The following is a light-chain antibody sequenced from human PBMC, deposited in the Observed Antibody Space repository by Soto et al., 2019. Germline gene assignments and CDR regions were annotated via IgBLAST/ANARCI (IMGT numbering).Light chain of an antibody. Sequence: EIVFTQSPATLSLSPGDRATLSCGASQSVSSSYLAWYQHKPGQTPRLLIYDTSTRATGVPTRFSGSRSGAEFTLTINSLQSEDFAVYYCQPYNNWPLTFGGGTKVDI. J-gene: IGKJ4*01. V-gene: IGKV3-15*01. CDR3: QPYNNWPLT. CDR2: DTS. CDR1: QSVSSSY.